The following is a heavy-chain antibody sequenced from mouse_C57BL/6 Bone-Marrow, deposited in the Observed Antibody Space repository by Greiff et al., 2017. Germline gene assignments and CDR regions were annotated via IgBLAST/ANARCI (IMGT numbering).Heavy chain of an antibody. CDR2: ISSGGSYT. D-gene: IGHD4-1*01. CDR3: ARGTNWAYFDY. CDR1: GFTFSSYG. J-gene: IGHJ2*01. V-gene: IGHV5-6*01. Sequence: EVKLVESGGDLVKPGGSLKLSCAASGFTFSSYGMSWVRQTPDNRLEWVATISSGGSYTYYPDSVKGRFPISRDNAKNTLYLQMSSLKSEDTAMXYCARGTNWAYFDYWGQGTTLTVSS.